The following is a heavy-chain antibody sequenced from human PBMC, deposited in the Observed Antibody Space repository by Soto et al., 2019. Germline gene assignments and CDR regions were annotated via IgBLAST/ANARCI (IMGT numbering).Heavy chain of an antibody. CDR1: GFTFSSYA. Sequence: EVQLLESGGGLVQPGGSLRLSCAASGFTFSSYAMSWVRQAPGKGLEWVSTISSSGGSTYYADSVKGRFTISRDNSKNTLYLQMNSLRAEDTAVYYCAKEQWEGYGMDVWGQGTTVTVSS. V-gene: IGHV3-23*01. J-gene: IGHJ6*02. D-gene: IGHD1-26*01. CDR2: ISSSGGST. CDR3: AKEQWEGYGMDV.